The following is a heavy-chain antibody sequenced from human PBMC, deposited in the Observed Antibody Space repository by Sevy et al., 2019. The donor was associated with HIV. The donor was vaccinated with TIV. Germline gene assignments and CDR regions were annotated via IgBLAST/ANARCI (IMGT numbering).Heavy chain of an antibody. CDR3: AKEWTLLSDWYGEFDY. CDR1: GFTFTNYG. J-gene: IGHJ4*02. CDR2: ISNSGANT. D-gene: IGHD6-19*01. Sequence: GGSLRLSCAASGFTFTNYGMHWVRQAPGKGLEWVSGISNSGANTYYADSVRGRFTVSRDNSKNTVYLQLNSLKAEDTAIYYCAKEWTLLSDWYGEFDYWGQGTLVTVSS. V-gene: IGHV3-23*01.